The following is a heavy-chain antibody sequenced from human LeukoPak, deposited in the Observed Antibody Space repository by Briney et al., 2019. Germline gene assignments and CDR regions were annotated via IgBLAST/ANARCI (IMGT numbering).Heavy chain of an antibody. CDR3: ARQTEGRISLIREIICYFDY. CDR2: ISSSSSTI. Sequence: PGGSLRLSCAASGFTFSSYSMNWVRQAPGKGLKWVSYISSSSSTIYYADSVKGRFTISRDNAKNSLYLQMNSLRAEDTAVYYCARQTEGRISLIREIICYFDYWGQGALVTVSS. D-gene: IGHD3-10*01. J-gene: IGHJ4*02. V-gene: IGHV3-48*04. CDR1: GFTFSSYS.